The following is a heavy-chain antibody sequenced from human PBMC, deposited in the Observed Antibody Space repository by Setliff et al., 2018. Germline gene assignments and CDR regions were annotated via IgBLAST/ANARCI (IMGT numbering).Heavy chain of an antibody. J-gene: IGHJ4*02. Sequence: GESLKISCAASGFTFGSYAITWVRQAPGKGLEWVSMISGSAQTTYYADSVKGRFTISKDNSKNTVYLEMNSLRAEDTAVYYCAKRGPYCSGGTCHYYFDYWGQGTLVTVS. CDR1: GFTFGSYA. V-gene: IGHV3-23*01. CDR2: ISGSAQTT. CDR3: AKRGPYCSGGTCHYYFDY. D-gene: IGHD2-15*01.